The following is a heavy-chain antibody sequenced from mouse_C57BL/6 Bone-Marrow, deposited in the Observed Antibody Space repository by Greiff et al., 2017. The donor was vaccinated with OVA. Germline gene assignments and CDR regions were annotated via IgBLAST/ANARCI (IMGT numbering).Heavy chain of an antibody. J-gene: IGHJ2*01. V-gene: IGHV1-82*01. CDR2: IYPGDGDP. CDR3: ARWGYYYGSSFDY. Sequence: VQLQQSGPELVKPGASVKISCKASGYAFSSSWMNWVKQRPGKGLEWIGRIYPGDGDPNYNGKFKGKATLTADKSSSTAYMQLSSLTSEDSAVYFCARWGYYYGSSFDYWGQGTTLTVSS. CDR1: GYAFSSSW. D-gene: IGHD1-1*01.